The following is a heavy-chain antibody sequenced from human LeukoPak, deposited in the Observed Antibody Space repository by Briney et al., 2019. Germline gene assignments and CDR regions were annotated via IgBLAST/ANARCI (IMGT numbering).Heavy chain of an antibody. J-gene: IGHJ4*02. CDR2: IYYSGST. Sequence: PSETLSLTCTVSGGSISSSSYYWGWIRQPPGKGLEWIGSIYYSGSTYYNPSLKSRVTISVDTSKNQFSLKLSSVTAADTAVYYCATIPTLRFLAGDYWGQGTLVTVSS. D-gene: IGHD3-3*01. V-gene: IGHV4-39*01. CDR1: GGSISSSSYY. CDR3: ATIPTLRFLAGDY.